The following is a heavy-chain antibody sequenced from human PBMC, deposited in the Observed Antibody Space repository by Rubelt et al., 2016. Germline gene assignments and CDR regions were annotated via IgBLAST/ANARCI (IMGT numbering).Heavy chain of an antibody. Sequence: QVQLVQSGAEVKQPGSSVKVSCKASAGTFSSYAISWGRQAPGQGLEWMGGIIPIFGTANYAQKFQGRVTVTAYESTRTAYMGLSSLRSEDTAVYYCATPPWGGEYWGQGTLVTVSS. D-gene: IGHD3-16*01. CDR1: AGTFSSYA. J-gene: IGHJ4*02. CDR2: IIPIFGTA. CDR3: ATPPWGGEY. V-gene: IGHV1-69*01.